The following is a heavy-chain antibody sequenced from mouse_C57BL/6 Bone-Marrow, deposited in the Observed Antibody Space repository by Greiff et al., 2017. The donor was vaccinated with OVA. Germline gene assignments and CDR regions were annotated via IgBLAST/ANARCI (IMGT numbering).Heavy chain of an antibody. CDR3: ARWLLWFAY. CDR1: GFTFSSYA. CDR2: ISDGGSYT. V-gene: IGHV5-4*01. J-gene: IGHJ3*01. D-gene: IGHD2-3*01. Sequence: EVQLMESGGGLVKPGGSLKLSCAASGFTFSSYAMSWVRQTPEKRLEWVATISDGGSYTYYPDNVKGRFTISRDNAKNNLYLQMSHLKSEDTAMYYCARWLLWFAYWGQGTLVTVSA.